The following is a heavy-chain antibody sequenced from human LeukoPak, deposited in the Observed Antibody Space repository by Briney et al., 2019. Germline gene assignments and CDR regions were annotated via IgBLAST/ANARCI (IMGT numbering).Heavy chain of an antibody. CDR1: GFTFSSYE. J-gene: IGHJ6*02. Sequence: HPGGSLRLSCAASGFTFSSYEMNWVRQAPGKGLEWVSYISSSGSTIYYADSVKGRFTISRDNAKNSLYLQMNSLRAEDTAVYYCASLSHPYYYDSSGYYPEGYYYYGMDVWGQGTTVAVSS. D-gene: IGHD3-22*01. CDR2: ISSSGSTI. V-gene: IGHV3-48*03. CDR3: ASLSHPYYYDSSGYYPEGYYYYGMDV.